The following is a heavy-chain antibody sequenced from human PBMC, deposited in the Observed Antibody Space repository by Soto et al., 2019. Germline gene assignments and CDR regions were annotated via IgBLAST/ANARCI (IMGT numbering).Heavy chain of an antibody. CDR3: AKENGYSSSWFEFDY. CDR2: ISSSTI. V-gene: IGHV3-48*01. D-gene: IGHD6-13*01. Sequence: GGSLRLSCAASGFTFSNYSMNWVRQAPGKGLEWVSYISSSTIYYADSVKGRYTISRDNAKNSLYLQMNSLRAEDTAVYYCAKENGYSSSWFEFDYWGRGTLVTVSS. CDR1: GFTFSNYS. J-gene: IGHJ4*02.